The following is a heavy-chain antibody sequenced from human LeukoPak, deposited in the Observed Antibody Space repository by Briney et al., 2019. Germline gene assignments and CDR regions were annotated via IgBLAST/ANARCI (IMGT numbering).Heavy chain of an antibody. J-gene: IGHJ6*03. CDR2: ISGSGGST. CDR3: AKGQWELLDDYYYYMDV. Sequence: PGGSLRLSCSASGFTFSSYAMSWVRQAPGKGLEWVSAISGSGGSTYYADSVKGRFTISRDNSKNTLYLQMNSLRAEDTAVYYCAKGQWELLDDYYYYMDVWGKGTTVTVSS. D-gene: IGHD1-26*01. CDR1: GFTFSSYA. V-gene: IGHV3-23*01.